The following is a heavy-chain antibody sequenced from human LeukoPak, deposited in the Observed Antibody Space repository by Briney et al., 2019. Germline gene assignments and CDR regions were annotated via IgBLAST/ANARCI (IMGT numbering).Heavy chain of an antibody. D-gene: IGHD3-9*01. J-gene: IGHJ4*02. CDR1: GYTFTSYD. CDR3: ARGLLRYFDWSHPGFFDY. CDR2: MNPHSSST. Sequence: ASVKVSCKGSGYTFTSYDINWVRQATGQGLEWMGWMNPHSSSTGYAHNFQGRVTMTSDSSTGTAYMELTTLTYDDTAVYFCARGLLRYFDWSHPGFFDYWGQGTLVTVSS. V-gene: IGHV1-8*01.